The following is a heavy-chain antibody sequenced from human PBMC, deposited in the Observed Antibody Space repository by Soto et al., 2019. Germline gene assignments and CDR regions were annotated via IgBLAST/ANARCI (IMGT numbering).Heavy chain of an antibody. Sequence: GASVKVSCKASGYTFTSYYMHWVRQAPGQGLEWMGIINPSGGSTSYAQKFQGRVTMTRDTSTSTVYMELSSLRSEDTAVYYCARVNCSGGSCRMAYRYWGQGTLVTVS. CDR1: GYTFTSYY. CDR2: INPSGGST. V-gene: IGHV1-46*03. J-gene: IGHJ4*02. CDR3: ARVNCSGGSCRMAYRY. D-gene: IGHD2-15*01.